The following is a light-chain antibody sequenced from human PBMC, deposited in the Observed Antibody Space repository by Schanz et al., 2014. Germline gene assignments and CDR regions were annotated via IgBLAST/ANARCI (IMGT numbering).Light chain of an antibody. CDR3: SSYTSRSTWV. CDR1: SSDVGGYKY. J-gene: IGLJ3*02. V-gene: IGLV2-14*01. Sequence: QSALTQPASVSGSPGQSVTISCTGTSSDVGGYKYVSWYQQHPGKAPKLMIYDVSNRPSGVSNRFSGSRSGNTASLTISGLQAEDEADYYCSSYTSRSTWVFGGGTKLTVL. CDR2: DVS.